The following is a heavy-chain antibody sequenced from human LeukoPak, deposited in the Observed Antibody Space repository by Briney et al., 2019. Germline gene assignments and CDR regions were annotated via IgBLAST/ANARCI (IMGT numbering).Heavy chain of an antibody. Sequence: GGSLRLSCAASGFSFGTYGMTWFRQVPGKGLEWVSGINRNGISTLYADSVKGRFTISRDNAKNSLYLQMNSLRAEDMALYYCAKDIAGYYDSSGYCFDYWGQGTLVTVSS. J-gene: IGHJ4*02. CDR1: GFSFGTYG. D-gene: IGHD3-22*01. CDR3: AKDIAGYYDSSGYCFDY. CDR2: INRNGIST. V-gene: IGHV3-20*04.